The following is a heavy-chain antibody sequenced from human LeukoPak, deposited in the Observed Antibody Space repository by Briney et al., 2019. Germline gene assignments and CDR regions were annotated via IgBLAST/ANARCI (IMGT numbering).Heavy chain of an antibody. D-gene: IGHD4-11*01. J-gene: IGHJ3*02. CDR1: GGSFSGYY. V-gene: IGHV4-34*01. Sequence: PSETLSLTCAVYGGSFSGYYWSWIRQPPGKGLEWIGEINHSGSTNYNPSLKSRVTISVDRSKNQFSLKLSSVTAADTAVYYCARVEDYPHDAFDIWGQGTMVTVSS. CDR3: ARVEDYPHDAFDI. CDR2: INHSGST.